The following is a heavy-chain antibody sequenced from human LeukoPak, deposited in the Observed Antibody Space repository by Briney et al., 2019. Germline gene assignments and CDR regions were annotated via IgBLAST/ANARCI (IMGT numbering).Heavy chain of an antibody. CDR2: INHSGST. V-gene: IGHV4-34*01. CDR3: ARGPIRTSAHYYYYYGMDV. CDR1: GFTFSSYA. J-gene: IGHJ6*02. Sequence: GSLRLSCAASGFTFSSYAMSWVRQPPGKGLEWIGEINHSGSTNYNPSLKSRVTISVDTSKNQFSLKLSSVTAADTAVYYCARGPIRTSAHYYYYYGMDVWGQGTTVTVSS. D-gene: IGHD1-1*01.